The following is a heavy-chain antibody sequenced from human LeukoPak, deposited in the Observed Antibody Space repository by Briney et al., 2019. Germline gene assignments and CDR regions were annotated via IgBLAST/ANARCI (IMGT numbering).Heavy chain of an antibody. J-gene: IGHJ6*02. CDR1: GFTLDSVG. CDR2: ISWNGGRT. CDR3: SRQIAMDKYYYYGMDV. D-gene: IGHD5-18*01. Sequence: GGSLRLSCVASGFTLDSVGLSWVRQAPGKGLEWVSGISWNGGRTAYADAVQGRFTISRGNAKNSLFLQMKSRRAEDTALYYCSRQIAMDKYYYYGMDVWGPGTTVTVSS. V-gene: IGHV3-20*04.